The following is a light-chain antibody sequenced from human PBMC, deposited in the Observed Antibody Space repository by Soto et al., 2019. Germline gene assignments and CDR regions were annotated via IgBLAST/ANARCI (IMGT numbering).Light chain of an antibody. J-gene: IGKJ5*01. CDR3: QQLNSYLIT. CDR1: QGISSY. CDR2: AAS. Sequence: DIQLTQSPSFLSASVGDRVTITCRASQGISSYLAWYQQKPGKAPKLLIYAASTLQSGVPSRFSGSGSGTEFTLTISSLQPEDFATYYCQQLNSYLITIGQGTRLEIK. V-gene: IGKV1-9*01.